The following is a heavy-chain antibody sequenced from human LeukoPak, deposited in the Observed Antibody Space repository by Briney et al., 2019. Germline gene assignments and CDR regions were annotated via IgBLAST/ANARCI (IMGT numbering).Heavy chain of an antibody. CDR2: IYYSGST. V-gene: IGHV4-59*11. CDR1: GGSISSHY. J-gene: IGHJ4*02. CDR3: ARGGLAGSYLTFDHDY. D-gene: IGHD6-19*01. Sequence: SETLSLTCTVSGGSISSHYWSWIRQPPGKGLEWIGYIYYSGSTNYNPSLKSRVTISVGTSKNQFSLKLSSVTAADTAVYYCARGGLAGSYLTFDHDYWGQGTLVTVSS.